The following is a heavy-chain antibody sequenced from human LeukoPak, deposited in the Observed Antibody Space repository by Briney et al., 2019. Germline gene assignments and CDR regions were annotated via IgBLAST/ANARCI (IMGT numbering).Heavy chain of an antibody. Sequence: GESLKISCKGSGYSFTSYWIGWVREMPGKGLECMGIIYPVDSDTRYSPSFQGQVTISADKSISTAYLQWSSLKASDTAMYYCARGAAVAGNYFDYWGQGTLVTVSS. CDR1: GYSFTSYW. CDR3: ARGAAVAGNYFDY. J-gene: IGHJ4*02. CDR2: IYPVDSDT. V-gene: IGHV5-51*01. D-gene: IGHD6-19*01.